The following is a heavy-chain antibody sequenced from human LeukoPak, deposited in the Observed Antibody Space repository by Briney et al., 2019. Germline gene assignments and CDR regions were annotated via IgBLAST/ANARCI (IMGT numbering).Heavy chain of an antibody. Sequence: SETLSLTCTVSGGSVSGYYWSWIRQPPGKGLEWIGYIHHSGTTNYNPSLKSRVTMAVDTSKNQFYLKLSSVTAADTAVYYCARRVYYYGMDVWGQGTTVTVSS. V-gene: IGHV4-59*02. CDR3: ARRVYYYGMDV. CDR2: IHHSGTT. J-gene: IGHJ6*02. CDR1: GGSVSGYY.